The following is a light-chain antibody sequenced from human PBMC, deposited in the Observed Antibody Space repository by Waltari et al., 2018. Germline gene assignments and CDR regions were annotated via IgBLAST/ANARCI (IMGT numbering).Light chain of an antibody. CDR2: EDT. J-gene: IGLJ3*02. CDR3: QKWDGTTAV. V-gene: IGLV3-1*01. CDR1: QLGHKF. Sequence: SYELTQPPSVSVSPGQTASITCSGDQLGHKFASWYQQKPGQSPVVVIYEDTKRPSGLQGRCSGSNSGNAATLTISGTQAVDEADYYCQKWDGTTAVFGGGTKLTVL.